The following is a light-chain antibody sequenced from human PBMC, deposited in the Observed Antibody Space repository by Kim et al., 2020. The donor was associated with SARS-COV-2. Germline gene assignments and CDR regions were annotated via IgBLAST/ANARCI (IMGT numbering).Light chain of an antibody. CDR1: QGIATR. J-gene: IGKJ2*01. Sequence: DIQMTQSPSSVSASVGDRVTITCRASQGIATRLAWYQQKPGRAPNLLISAASTLQSGVPPRFSGSGSGTDFTLTISSLQPEDSATYYCQQADSFPYTFGQGTKVEI. CDR2: AAS. CDR3: QQADSFPYT. V-gene: IGKV1-12*01.